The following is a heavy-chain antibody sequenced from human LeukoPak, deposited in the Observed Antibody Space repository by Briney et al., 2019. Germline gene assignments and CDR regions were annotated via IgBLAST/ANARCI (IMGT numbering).Heavy chain of an antibody. V-gene: IGHV4-34*01. CDR1: GGSFSGYY. J-gene: IGHJ4*02. Sequence: PSETLSLTCAVYGGSFSGYYWSWTRQPPGKGLEWIGEINHSGSTNYNPSLKSRVTISVDTSKNQFSLKLSSVTAADTAVYYCARGTITMIPFDYWGQGTLVAVSS. CDR2: INHSGST. D-gene: IGHD3-22*01. CDR3: ARGTITMIPFDY.